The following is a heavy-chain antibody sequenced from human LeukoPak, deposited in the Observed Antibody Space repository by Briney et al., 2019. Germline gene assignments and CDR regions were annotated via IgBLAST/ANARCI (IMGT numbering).Heavy chain of an antibody. CDR3: ARGLPETRIQLWLKGRWFDP. CDR1: GYTFTSYG. Sequence: ASVKVSCKASGYTFTSYGINWVRAATGQGLEWMGWMNLNSGNPGYAQKFQGRVTMTRNTSISTAYMELSSLRSEDTAVYYCARGLPETRIQLWLKGRWFDPWGQGTLVTVSS. J-gene: IGHJ5*02. D-gene: IGHD5-18*01. CDR2: MNLNSGNP. V-gene: IGHV1-8*02.